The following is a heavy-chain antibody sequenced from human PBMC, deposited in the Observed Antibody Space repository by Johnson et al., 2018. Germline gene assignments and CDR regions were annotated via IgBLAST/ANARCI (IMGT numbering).Heavy chain of an antibody. Sequence: VQLVESGAEVKKPGSSVKVSCKTSGDTFSSYTISWVRQAPGQGLEWMGRIIPILGIANYAQKFQGRVTITADKSTSTAFMELKRLRSEDTAGFYCARGILTGDDAFDIWGQGTMVTVSS. CDR1: GDTFSSYT. CDR2: IIPILGIA. CDR3: ARGILTGDDAFDI. J-gene: IGHJ3*02. V-gene: IGHV1-69*09. D-gene: IGHD7-27*01.